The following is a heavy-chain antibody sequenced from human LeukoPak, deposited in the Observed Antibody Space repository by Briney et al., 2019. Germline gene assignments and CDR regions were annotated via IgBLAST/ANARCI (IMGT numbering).Heavy chain of an antibody. CDR1: GFTFSSYE. CDR3: ARETDSTLFDY. J-gene: IGHJ4*02. Sequence: GGSLRLSCAASGFTFSSYEMNWVRQAPGKGLEWVSYISSSGSTKYYADSVKGRFTISRDNAKNSPYVQMNSLRAEDTAVYYCARETDSTLFDYWGQGTLVTVSS. V-gene: IGHV3-48*03. D-gene: IGHD2-2*01. CDR2: ISSSGSTK.